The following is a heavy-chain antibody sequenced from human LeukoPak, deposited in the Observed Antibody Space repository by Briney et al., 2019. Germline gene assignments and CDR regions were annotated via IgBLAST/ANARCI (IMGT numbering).Heavy chain of an antibody. CDR1: GFTFSSYW. J-gene: IGHJ4*02. V-gene: IGHV3-7*01. CDR2: IKQDGSEK. CDR3: ASIGYYYDSSGYYRYFDY. Sequence: GGSLRLSCAASGFTFSSYWMSWVGQAPGKGLEWVANIKQDGSEKYYVDSVKGRFTISRDNAKNSLYLQMNSLRAEDTAVYYCASIGYYYDSSGYYRYFDYWGQGTLVTVSS. D-gene: IGHD3-22*01.